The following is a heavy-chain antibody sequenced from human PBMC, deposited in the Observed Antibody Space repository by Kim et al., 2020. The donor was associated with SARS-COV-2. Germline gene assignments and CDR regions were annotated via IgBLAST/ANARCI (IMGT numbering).Heavy chain of an antibody. J-gene: IGHJ6*03. CDR1: GYTITELS. D-gene: IGHD3-10*01. CDR3: AIGGGQLIYMDV. Sequence: ASVKVSCKVSGYTITELSVHWVRQSPGKGLEWMGGFDPDTGETIYVQNFQGRVTMTEDASTDTAYMEVSSLTSDDTAVYYCAIGGGQLIYMDVWGKGTAVTVSS. V-gene: IGHV1-24*01. CDR2: FDPDTGET.